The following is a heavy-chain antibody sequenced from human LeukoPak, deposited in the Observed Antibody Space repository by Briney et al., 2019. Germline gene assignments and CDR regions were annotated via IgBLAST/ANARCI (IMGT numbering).Heavy chain of an antibody. V-gene: IGHV4-59*01. J-gene: IGHJ4*02. CDR3: ARDVVAAAGSWDY. D-gene: IGHD6-13*01. CDR2: IHYSGNT. CDR1: GGSISSYY. Sequence: SETLSLTCTVSGGSISSYYWSWIRQPPGKGLVWIGYIHYSGNTNYNPSLKSRVTISVDTSKNQFSLKLSSVTAADTAVYYCARDVVAAAGSWDYWGQGTLVTVSS.